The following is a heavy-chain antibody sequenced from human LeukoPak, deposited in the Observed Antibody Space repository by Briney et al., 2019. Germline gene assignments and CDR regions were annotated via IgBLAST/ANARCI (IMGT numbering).Heavy chain of an antibody. CDR1: GFTFGNYP. CDR2: VSANGVST. CDR3: AKDRGYTTGRDFDF. Sequence: GGSLRLSCAASGFTFGNYPFSWIRQAPGKGLEWGSVVSANGVSTLYANSVKGRFTISRDNFVNTLYLQMSSLRAEDTAVYYCAKDRGYTTGRDFDFWGQGALVTVSS. V-gene: IGHV3-23*01. J-gene: IGHJ4*02. D-gene: IGHD3-10*01.